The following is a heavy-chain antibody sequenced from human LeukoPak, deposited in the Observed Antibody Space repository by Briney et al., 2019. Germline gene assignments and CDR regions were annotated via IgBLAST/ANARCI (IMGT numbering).Heavy chain of an antibody. V-gene: IGHV1-8*01. Sequence: ASVKVSCKASGYTFTSYDINWVGQATGQGGEGMGWMKPNSGNTGYAHKFQGTVTMTGSTSISTAYMELSSLRSEDTAVYYCARAGGLYYYDSSGFAFDIWGQGTMVTVSS. CDR2: MKPNSGNT. CDR3: ARAGGLYYYDSSGFAFDI. CDR1: GYTFTSYD. J-gene: IGHJ3*02. D-gene: IGHD3-22*01.